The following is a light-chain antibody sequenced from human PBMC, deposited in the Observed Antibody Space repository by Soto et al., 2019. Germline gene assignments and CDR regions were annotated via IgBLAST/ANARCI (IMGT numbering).Light chain of an antibody. CDR3: SSYSISTAYL. J-gene: IGLJ1*01. CDR1: SSDVGGYDY. V-gene: IGLV2-14*01. CDR2: EVS. Sequence: QSVLAQPASVSGSPGHSITISRTGTSSDVGGYDYVSWYQLHPGKAPKLMVFEVSNRPPGVSYRFSGSKSGNTASLTISGLQAEDEADYFCSSYSISTAYLFGTGTKV.